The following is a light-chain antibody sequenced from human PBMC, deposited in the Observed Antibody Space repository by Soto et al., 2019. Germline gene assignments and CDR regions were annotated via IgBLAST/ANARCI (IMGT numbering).Light chain of an antibody. CDR2: GAS. Sequence: EIVMTQSPATLSVSPGERATLSCRARQSLSSNLAWYHQKPGQAPRLLIYGASTRATGIPARFSGSGSGTEFTLTISSLQSEDFAVYYCQQYNAWPRTFGQGTKVEIK. V-gene: IGKV3-15*01. CDR3: QQYNAWPRT. J-gene: IGKJ1*01. CDR1: QSLSSN.